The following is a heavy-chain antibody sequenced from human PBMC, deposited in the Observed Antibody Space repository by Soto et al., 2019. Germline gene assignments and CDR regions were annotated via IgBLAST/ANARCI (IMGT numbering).Heavy chain of an antibody. CDR2: IFHSGNT. V-gene: IGHV4-39*01. CDR1: GGSIRSSPYY. D-gene: IGHD4-17*01. J-gene: IGHJ1*01. CDR3: ARLNDYVEYFQH. Sequence: TSETLSLTCSVSGGSIRSSPYYWGWIRQPPGKGLEWIGSIFHSGNTYYNPSLQNRVTISVDTSKNKFSLQLTSVTAADTAVYYCARLNDYVEYFQHWGQGTLDTVSS.